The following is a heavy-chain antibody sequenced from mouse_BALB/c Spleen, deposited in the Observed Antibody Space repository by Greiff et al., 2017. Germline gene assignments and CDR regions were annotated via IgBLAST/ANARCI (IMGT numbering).Heavy chain of an antibody. Sequence: EVKVEESGGGLVQPGGSLKLSCAASGFTFSSYTMSWVRQTPEKRLEWVAYISNGGGSTYYPDTVKGRFTISRDNAKNTLYLQMSSLKSEDTAMYYCARQDYGSPWYFDVWGAGTTVTVSA. CDR1: GFTFSSYT. J-gene: IGHJ1*01. CDR3: ARQDYGSPWYFDV. CDR2: ISNGGGST. D-gene: IGHD1-1*01. V-gene: IGHV5-12-2*01.